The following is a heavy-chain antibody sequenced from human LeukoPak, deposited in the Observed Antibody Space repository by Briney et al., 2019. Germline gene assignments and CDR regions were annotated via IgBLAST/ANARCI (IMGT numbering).Heavy chain of an antibody. V-gene: IGHV3-74*01. CDR2: ISGDGSSA. CDR3: ARAPVGSRTEL. Sequence: GGSLRLSCAASGFTFINYWMPWVRQAPGKGPVWVSRISGDGSSAVYADSVKGRFTISRDNAKNTMYLQMNSLRVEDTAVYYCARAPVGSRTELWGQGALVTVSS. D-gene: IGHD1-26*01. CDR1: GFTFINYW. J-gene: IGHJ4*02.